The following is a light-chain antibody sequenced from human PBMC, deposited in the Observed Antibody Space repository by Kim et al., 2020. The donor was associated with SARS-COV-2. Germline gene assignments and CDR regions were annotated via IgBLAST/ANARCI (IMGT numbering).Light chain of an antibody. V-gene: IGKV3-15*01. CDR2: GAS. CDR1: QSVSSN. J-gene: IGKJ1*01. Sequence: PGERATLSCRASQSVSSNLAWYQQKPGHAPRLLIYGASTRATGIPARFSGSGSGTEFTLTISSLQSEDFAVYYCQQYNNWPPVRPFGQGTKVDIK. CDR3: QQYNNWPPVRP.